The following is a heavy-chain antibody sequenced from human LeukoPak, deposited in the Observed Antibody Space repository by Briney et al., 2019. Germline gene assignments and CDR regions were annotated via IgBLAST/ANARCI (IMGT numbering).Heavy chain of an antibody. Sequence: GGSLRLSCAASGFTFSSYAMSWVRQAPGKGLEWVSAISGSGGSTYYADSVKGRFTISRDNSKNTLYLQMNSLRAEDTAVYYCAKPDPSESNRHGPLPFYYWGQGTLVTVSS. CDR1: GFTFSSYA. CDR3: AKPDPSESNRHGPLPFYY. CDR2: ISGSGGST. J-gene: IGHJ4*02. D-gene: IGHD1-14*01. V-gene: IGHV3-23*01.